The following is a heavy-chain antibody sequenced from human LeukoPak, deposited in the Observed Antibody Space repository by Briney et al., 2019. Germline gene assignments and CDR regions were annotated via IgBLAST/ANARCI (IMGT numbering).Heavy chain of an antibody. CDR2: ISDDGTKE. D-gene: IGHD6-13*01. CDR3: ANSGLEQQLLLVY. J-gene: IGHJ4*02. CDR1: GFTFSSYA. Sequence: GKSLRLSCVASGFTFSSYAMHWVRQAPGKGLEWVAVISDDGTKEYYADSVKGRFTISRDNSRNTVYTSKSTLYLQMNSLRAEDTAVYYCANSGLEQQLLLVYWGQGTLVTVSS. V-gene: IGHV3-30-3*01.